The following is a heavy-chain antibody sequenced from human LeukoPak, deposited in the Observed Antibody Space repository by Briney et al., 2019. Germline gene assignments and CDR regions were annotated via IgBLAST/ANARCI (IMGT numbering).Heavy chain of an antibody. V-gene: IGHV4-38-2*02. D-gene: IGHD6-13*01. CDR2: IYHSGST. CDR1: GYSISSGYY. J-gene: IGHJ6*03. CDR3: ARTTEAHSWRTRYYDYYMDV. Sequence: SETLSLTCTVSGYSISSGYYWGWIRQPPGKGLEWIGSIYHSGSTYYNPSLKSRVTISVDTSKNQFSLKLSSVTAADTAVYYCARTTEAHSWRTRYYDYYMDVWGKGTTVTVSS.